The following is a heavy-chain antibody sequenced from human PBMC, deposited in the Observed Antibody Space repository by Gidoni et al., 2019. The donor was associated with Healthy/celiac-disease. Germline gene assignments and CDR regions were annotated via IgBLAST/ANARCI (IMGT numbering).Heavy chain of an antibody. CDR3: ARDPARDGYNYGGGGIDY. V-gene: IGHV1-18*01. J-gene: IGHJ4*02. CDR2: ISAYKGNT. Sequence: QVKLVQSGAEVKKPGASVKVSCKASGSTFTSYGISWVRQAPGQGLEWMGWISAYKGNTNYAQKLQGRVTMTTDTSTSTAYMELRSLRSDDTAVYYCARDPARDGYNYGGGGIDYWGQGTLVTVSS. CDR1: GSTFTSYG. D-gene: IGHD5-12*01.